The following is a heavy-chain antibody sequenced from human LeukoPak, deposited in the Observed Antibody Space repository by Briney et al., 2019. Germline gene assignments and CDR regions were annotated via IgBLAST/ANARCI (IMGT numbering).Heavy chain of an antibody. Sequence: SVKVSCKASGGTFSSYAISWVRQAPGQGLEWMGGIIPIFGTANYAQKFQGRVTITADESTSTAYMELSSLRSEDTAVYYCARDRCGYYYDSSGCKHFDYWGQGTLVTVSS. CDR3: ARDRCGYYYDSSGCKHFDY. J-gene: IGHJ4*02. CDR2: IIPIFGTA. V-gene: IGHV1-69*13. CDR1: GGTFSSYA. D-gene: IGHD3-22*01.